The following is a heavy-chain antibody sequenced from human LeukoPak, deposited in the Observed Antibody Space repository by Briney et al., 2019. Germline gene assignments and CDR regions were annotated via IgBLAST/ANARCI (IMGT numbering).Heavy chain of an antibody. Sequence: GESLKISCKGSGYSFTSYWIGWVRQMLGKGLEWMGIIYPGDSDTRYSPSFQGQLTMSVDKSIDTAYLHWNSLKASDSGTYYCAMQSAQFYDFWGRGTLVTVSS. CDR3: AMQSAQFYDF. D-gene: IGHD2/OR15-2a*01. J-gene: IGHJ4*02. CDR2: IYPGDSDT. CDR1: GYSFTSYW. V-gene: IGHV5-51*01.